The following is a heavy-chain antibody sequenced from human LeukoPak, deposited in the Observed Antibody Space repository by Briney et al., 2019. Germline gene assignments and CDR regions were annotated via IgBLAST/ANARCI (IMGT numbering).Heavy chain of an antibody. J-gene: IGHJ4*02. CDR1: GFTFSSYG. D-gene: IGHD2-15*01. CDR2: IRYDGSNK. V-gene: IGHV3-30*02. CDR3: AKEIISDLGSYFDY. Sequence: QTGGSLRLSCAASGFTFSSYGMHWVRQAPGKGLEWVAFIRYDGSNKYYADSVKGRFTISRDNSKNTLYLQMNSLRAEDTAVYYCAKEIISDLGSYFDYWGQGTLVTVSS.